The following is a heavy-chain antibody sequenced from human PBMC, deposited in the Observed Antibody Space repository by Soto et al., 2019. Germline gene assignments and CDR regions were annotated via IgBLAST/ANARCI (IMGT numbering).Heavy chain of an antibody. J-gene: IGHJ4*02. V-gene: IGHV1-18*01. CDR3: AREDYGAGRTTSNFDS. CDR1: GYSFTSYG. CDR2: ISAYNGNT. Sequence: ASVKVSCKASGYSFTSYGISWVRQAPGQGLEWMGWISAYNGNTNYAQKLQGRVTMTTDTSTSTAYMELRSLRSDDTAVYYCAREDYGAGRTTSNFDSWGKGTLVTVDS. D-gene: IGHD3-10*01.